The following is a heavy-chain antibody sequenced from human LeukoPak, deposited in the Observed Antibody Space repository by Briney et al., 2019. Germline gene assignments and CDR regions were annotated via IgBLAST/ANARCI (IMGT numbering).Heavy chain of an antibody. D-gene: IGHD1-26*01. CDR3: ASLRLVGATGVDY. V-gene: IGHV1-2*02. Sequence: GASVKVSCKASGYTFTGYYMHWVRQAPGQGLEWMGWINPNRGGTNYAQKFQGRVTMTRDTSISTAYMELSRLRSDDTAVYYCASLRLVGATGVDYWGQGTLVTVSS. CDR1: GYTFTGYY. J-gene: IGHJ4*02. CDR2: INPNRGGT.